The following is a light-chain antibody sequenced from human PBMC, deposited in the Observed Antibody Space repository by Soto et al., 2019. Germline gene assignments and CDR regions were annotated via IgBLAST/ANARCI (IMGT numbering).Light chain of an antibody. V-gene: IGKV1-9*01. Sequence: IQLTQSPSSLSASVGDRVTLTCRASQGITSYLAWYQQKPGKAPELLIYGASTLQSGVPSRFSGSGSGTDFTLTISSLHPEDFATYYCQQPNDYPITFGQGTRLEIK. CDR3: QQPNDYPIT. J-gene: IGKJ5*01. CDR2: GAS. CDR1: QGITSY.